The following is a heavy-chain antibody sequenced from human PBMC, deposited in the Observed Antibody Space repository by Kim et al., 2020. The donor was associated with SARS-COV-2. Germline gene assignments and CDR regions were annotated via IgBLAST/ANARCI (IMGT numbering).Heavy chain of an antibody. CDR3: ARNMKSEAAAVLYYYYYGMDV. J-gene: IGHJ6*02. V-gene: IGHV3-48*02. CDR2: ISSSSSTI. D-gene: IGHD6-13*01. CDR1: GFTFSSYS. Sequence: GGSLRLSCAASGFTFSSYSMNWVRQAPGKGLEWVSYISSSSSTIYYADSVKGRFTISRDNAKNSLYLQMNSLRDEDTAVYYCARNMKSEAAAVLYYYYYGMDVWGQGTTVTVSS.